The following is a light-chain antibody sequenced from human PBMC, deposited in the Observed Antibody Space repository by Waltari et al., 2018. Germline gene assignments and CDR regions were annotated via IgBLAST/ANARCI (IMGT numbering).Light chain of an antibody. V-gene: IGKV3-11*01. CDR1: QSVGNY. CDR2: DAS. CDR3: QQRSNWTPHT. Sequence: DIVLTQSPATLSLSPGDTATLSGRASQSVGNYLAWYQQKPGQPPRLLIYDASNRATGVPARFRGSGSGTDFTLTISSLEAEDFAVYYCQQRSNWTPHTFGQGARLEIK. J-gene: IGKJ2*01.